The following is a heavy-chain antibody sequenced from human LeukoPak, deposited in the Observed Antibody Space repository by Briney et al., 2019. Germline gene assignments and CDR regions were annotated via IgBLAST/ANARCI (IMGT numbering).Heavy chain of an antibody. CDR2: IWYDGSNK. Sequence: GGSLRLSCAASGLTFSSYGMHWVRQAPGKGLEWVAVIWYDGSNKYYADSVKGRFTISRDNSKNTLYLQMNSLRAEDTAVYCCARGEDTAMVTMDYWGQGTLVTVSS. CDR3: ARGEDTAMVTMDY. J-gene: IGHJ4*02. V-gene: IGHV3-33*01. CDR1: GLTFSSYG. D-gene: IGHD5-18*01.